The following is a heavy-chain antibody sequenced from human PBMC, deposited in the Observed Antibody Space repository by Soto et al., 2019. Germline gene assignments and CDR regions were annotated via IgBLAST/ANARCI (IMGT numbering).Heavy chain of an antibody. CDR2: IWYDGSNQ. D-gene: IGHD6-19*01. V-gene: IGHV3-33*01. J-gene: IGHJ4*02. CDR3: ARGRTGFFIAVAGTLDY. CDR1: GFTFSSYG. Sequence: QVQLVESGGGVVQPGRSLRLSCAASGFTFSSYGMHWVRQAPGKGLEWVAVIWYDGSNQYYANSVKGRFTISRDNSKKTLYLQMNSLRAEDTAVYYCARGRTGFFIAVAGTLDYGGQGTLVTVSS.